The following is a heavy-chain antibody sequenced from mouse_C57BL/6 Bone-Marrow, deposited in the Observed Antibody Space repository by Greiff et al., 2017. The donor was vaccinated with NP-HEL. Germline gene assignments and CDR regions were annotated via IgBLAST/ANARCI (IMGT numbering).Heavy chain of an antibody. CDR1: GYSFTDYN. CDR2: INPNYGTT. Sequence: EVQLQQSGPELVKPGASVKISCKASGYSFTDYNKNWVKQSNGKSLEWIGVINPNYGTTSYNQKFKGKATLTVDQSSSTAYMQLNSLTSEDSAVYYCARKNYYGSPYAMDYWGQGTSVTVSS. J-gene: IGHJ4*01. V-gene: IGHV1-39*01. CDR3: ARKNYYGSPYAMDY. D-gene: IGHD1-1*01.